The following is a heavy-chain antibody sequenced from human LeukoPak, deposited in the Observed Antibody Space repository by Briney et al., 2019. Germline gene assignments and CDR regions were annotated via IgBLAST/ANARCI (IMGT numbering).Heavy chain of an antibody. Sequence: SETLSLTCTVSGGSISSGDYYWSWIRQPPGKGLEWIGYIYYSGSTYCNPSLKSRVTISVDTSKNQFSLKLSSVTAADTAVYYCARVGVSKDPPGAFDIRGQGTMVTVSS. V-gene: IGHV4-30-4*01. CDR2: IYYSGST. CDR1: GGSISSGDYY. CDR3: ARVGVSKDPPGAFDI. D-gene: IGHD2-15*01. J-gene: IGHJ3*02.